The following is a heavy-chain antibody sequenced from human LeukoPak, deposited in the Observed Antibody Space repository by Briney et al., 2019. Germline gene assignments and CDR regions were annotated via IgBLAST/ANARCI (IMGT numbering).Heavy chain of an antibody. V-gene: IGHV1-24*01. CDR1: GYSLSELS. J-gene: IGHJ4*02. CDR2: FDVAETDT. Sequence: GASVNVSCKVSGYSLSELSMHWVRQSTGKGLERLGGFDVAETDTIYAQKFQGRVTMTEDTSTDTAYMELNSLSSEDTAVYYCSSSGVEEWQGLHFWGQGTLVTVSS. D-gene: IGHD3-3*01. CDR3: SSSGVEEWQGLHF.